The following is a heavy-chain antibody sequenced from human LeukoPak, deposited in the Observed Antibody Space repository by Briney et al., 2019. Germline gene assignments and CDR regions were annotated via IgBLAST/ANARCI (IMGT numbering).Heavy chain of an antibody. V-gene: IGHV3-21*01. CDR2: ISSSSSYI. J-gene: IGHJ3*02. CDR3: ARPQSIVGATYDAFDI. Sequence: GGSLRLSCAASGFTFSSYSMNWVRQAPGKGLEWVSSISSSSSYIYYADSVKGRFTISRDNAKNSLYLQMNSLRAEDTAVYYCARPQSIVGATYDAFDIWGQGTMVTVSS. CDR1: GFTFSSYS. D-gene: IGHD1-26*01.